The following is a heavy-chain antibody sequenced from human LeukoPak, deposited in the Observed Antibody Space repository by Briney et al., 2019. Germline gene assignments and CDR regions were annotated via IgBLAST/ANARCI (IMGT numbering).Heavy chain of an antibody. Sequence: GGSLRLSCAASGFTFDDYAMHWVRQAPGKGLEWVSGISWNSGSIGYADSVKGRFTISRDNAKNSLYLQMNSLRAEDTALYYCAKDIRPTTVPSPSFDYWGQGTLVTVSS. CDR2: ISWNSGSI. D-gene: IGHD4-17*01. CDR1: GFTFDDYA. V-gene: IGHV3-9*01. CDR3: AKDIRPTTVPSPSFDY. J-gene: IGHJ4*02.